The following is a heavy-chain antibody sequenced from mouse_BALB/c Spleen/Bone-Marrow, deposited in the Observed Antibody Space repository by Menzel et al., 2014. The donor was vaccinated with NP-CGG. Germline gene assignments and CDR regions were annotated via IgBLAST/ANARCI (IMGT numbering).Heavy chain of an antibody. CDR2: ISSGGST. J-gene: IGHJ4*01. CDR3: ASPLYYGLHYYAMDY. CDR1: GFTFSSYA. Sequence: EVMLVESGGGLLKPGGSLKLSCAASGFTFSSYAMSWVRQTPEKRLEWVASISSGGSTYYPDSVKGRFTISRDNPRNILYLQMSSLRSEDTAMYYCASPLYYGLHYYAMDYWGQGTSVTGSP. V-gene: IGHV5-6-5*01. D-gene: IGHD1-2*01.